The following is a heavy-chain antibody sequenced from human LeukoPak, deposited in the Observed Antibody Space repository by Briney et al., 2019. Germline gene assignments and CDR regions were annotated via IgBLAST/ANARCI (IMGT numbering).Heavy chain of an antibody. Sequence: GGSLRLSCAASGFTFSSYAMHWVRQAPGKGLEWVAVISYDGSNKYYADSVKGRFTISRDNSKNTLYLQMNSLRAEDTAVYYCAKTPNYYGSGSPFDYWGQGILVTVSS. J-gene: IGHJ4*02. CDR1: GFTFSSYA. V-gene: IGHV3-30-3*01. CDR2: ISYDGSNK. D-gene: IGHD3-10*01. CDR3: AKTPNYYGSGSPFDY.